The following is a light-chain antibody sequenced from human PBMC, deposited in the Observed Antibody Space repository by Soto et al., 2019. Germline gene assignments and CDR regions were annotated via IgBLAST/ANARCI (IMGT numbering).Light chain of an antibody. CDR3: LPYFFSVGLRV. V-gene: IGLV7-43*01. Sequence: QTVVTQEPSLTVSPGGTVTLTCASSTGAITTTSYPNWFQQKPGHAPRALIFGANNRHSWTPARFSGSLLGGKAALTLSGGQVEYWAEYYCLPYFFSVGLRVLGGGTK. CDR1: TGAITTTSY. CDR2: GAN. J-gene: IGLJ3*02.